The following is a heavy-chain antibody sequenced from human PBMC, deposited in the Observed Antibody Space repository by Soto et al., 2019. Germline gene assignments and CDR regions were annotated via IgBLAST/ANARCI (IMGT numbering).Heavy chain of an antibody. CDR2: IIPIFGTA. CDR3: ARYVDTAMVTIRAFDI. V-gene: IGHV1-69*13. CDR1: GGTFSSYA. J-gene: IGHJ3*02. D-gene: IGHD5-18*01. Sequence: SVKVSCKASGGTFSSYAISWVRQAPGQGLEWMGGIIPIFGTANYAQKFQGRVTITADESTSTAYMELSSLRSEGTAVYYCARYVDTAMVTIRAFDIWGQGTMVTVSS.